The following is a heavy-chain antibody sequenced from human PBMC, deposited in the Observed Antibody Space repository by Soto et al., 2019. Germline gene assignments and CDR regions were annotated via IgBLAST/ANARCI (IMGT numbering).Heavy chain of an antibody. CDR3: ARSNRGASAFRAFDL. J-gene: IGHJ3*01. D-gene: IGHD2-15*01. Sequence: LVQSGGGLVPPGESLTLSCAASQFTFGNFWMNWVRQAPGKGLEWVANIKKDDSERDYLDSVKGRFTISRDNARNSLYLQMRGLRAGDTAVYFCARSNRGASAFRAFDLWGQGTVVTVSS. V-gene: IGHV3-7*03. CDR2: IKKDDSER. CDR1: QFTFGNFW.